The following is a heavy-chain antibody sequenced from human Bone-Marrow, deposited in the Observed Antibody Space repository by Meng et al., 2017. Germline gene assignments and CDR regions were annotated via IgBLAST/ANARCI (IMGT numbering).Heavy chain of an antibody. CDR1: GGSISSGNHY. J-gene: IGHJ2*01. CDR3: ASLYGDSSVWYLDL. Sequence: VQRQESGPGLGKPPQTLSLTCTVSGGSISSGNHYWSWIRQHPGKGLEYIGYIYYSGSTYYNPSLKSRVIISVDTSKNQFSLRLNSVTAADTAVYYCASLYGDSSVWYLDLWGRGTLVTVSS. V-gene: IGHV4-31*03. CDR2: IYYSGST. D-gene: IGHD4-17*01.